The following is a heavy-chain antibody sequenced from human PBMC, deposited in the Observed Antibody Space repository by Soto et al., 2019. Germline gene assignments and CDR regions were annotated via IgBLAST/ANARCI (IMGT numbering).Heavy chain of an antibody. J-gene: IGHJ4*02. Sequence: EVQLVESGGGLVKPGGSLRLSCAASGFTFSSYSMSWVRQAPGKGPEWVACISSTTSYISYADSVKGRFTISRDNAKGSLYLQMNSLRTEGTAIYYCAFGSNFEIQYFDYWGQANLVTVSS. D-gene: IGHD4-4*01. CDR1: GFTFSSYS. CDR3: AFGSNFEIQYFDY. V-gene: IGHV3-21*01. CDR2: ISSTTSYI.